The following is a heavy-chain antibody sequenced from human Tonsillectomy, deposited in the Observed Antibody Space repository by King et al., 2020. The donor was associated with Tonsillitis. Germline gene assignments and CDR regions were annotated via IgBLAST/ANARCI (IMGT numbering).Heavy chain of an antibody. CDR2: ITRDGGST. D-gene: IGHD3-9*01. J-gene: IGHJ4*02. Sequence: VQLVESGGVVVQPGGSLRLSCAASGLTFDDVTMHWVRQAPGKGLEWVSLITRDGGSTFYADSVKGRFTISRDTRKSSLYLQMNILRTEDTAFYYCATEKYKYFTSWGQGTLVTVSS. CDR3: ATEKYKYFTS. V-gene: IGHV3-43*01. CDR1: GLTFDDVT.